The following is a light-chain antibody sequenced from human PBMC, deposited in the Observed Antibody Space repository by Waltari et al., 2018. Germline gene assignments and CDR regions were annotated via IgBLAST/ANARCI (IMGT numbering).Light chain of an antibody. CDR2: GDY. CDR3: AAWDDSLNEFV. CDR1: SSNIESKP. V-gene: IGLV1-44*01. Sequence: QSVLPQPPSASGAPGQRVPISCSGSSSNIESKPDDWYQQLPGTAPKLLIDGDYKGPSGVPDRFSGSKSGTSASLAIRGLQSEDEADYYCAAWDDSLNEFVFGTGTKVTVL. J-gene: IGLJ1*01.